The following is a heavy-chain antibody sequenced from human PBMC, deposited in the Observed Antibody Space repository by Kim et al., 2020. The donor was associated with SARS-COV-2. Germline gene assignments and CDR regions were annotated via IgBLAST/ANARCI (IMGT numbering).Heavy chain of an antibody. CDR1: GFTFSDYS. CDR3: ARGFLLLDAFDI. D-gene: IGHD3-22*01. J-gene: IGHJ3*02. CDR2: IRNNGGST. V-gene: IGHV3-64*01. Sequence: GGSLRLSCVASGFTFSDYSMHWVRQAPGKGLEYVSGIRNNGGSTYYANSVKGKFTISRDNSTNTLYLQMGSLRAEDMAVYYCARGFLLLDAFDIWGQGT.